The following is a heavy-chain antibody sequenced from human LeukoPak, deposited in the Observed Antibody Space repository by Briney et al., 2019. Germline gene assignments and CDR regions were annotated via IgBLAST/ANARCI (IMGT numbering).Heavy chain of an antibody. CDR1: GFTFSTYC. CDR3: ARDVGGSLDY. D-gene: IGHD1-26*01. J-gene: IGHJ4*02. V-gene: IGHV3-7*01. Sequence: GGSLRLSCAASGFTFSTYCMAWVPQAPGEGLEWVANIKGDETAKHQADAVKGRFTISRDNAQNAVYLQMSSLRGDDTAVYYCARDVGGSLDYWGQGTLVTVSS. CDR2: IKGDETAK.